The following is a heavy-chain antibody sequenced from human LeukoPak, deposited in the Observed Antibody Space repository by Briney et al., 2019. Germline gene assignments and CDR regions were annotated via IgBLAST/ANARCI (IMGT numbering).Heavy chain of an antibody. D-gene: IGHD3-10*01. V-gene: IGHV1-46*01. CDR1: GYTFATYY. CDR3: ARDRLVGEIDY. J-gene: IGHJ4*02. Sequence: ASVKVSCKASGYTFATYYIHWVRQAPGQGLEWMGVVNPSGGGTTYAQMFQGRVTMTRDTSTSTVYMELRSLRSEDTAVYYCARDRLVGEIDYWGQGTLVTVSS. CDR2: VNPSGGGT.